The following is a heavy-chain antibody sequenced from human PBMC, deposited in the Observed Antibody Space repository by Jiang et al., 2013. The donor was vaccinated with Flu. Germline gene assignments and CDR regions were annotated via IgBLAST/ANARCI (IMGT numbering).Heavy chain of an antibody. CDR3: ARHEGYVGARKDLGY. V-gene: IGHV5-10-1*03. Sequence: VQLVESGAEVKKPGESLRISCKGSGYSFTSYWISWVRQMPGKGLEWMGRIDPSDSYTNYSPSFQGHVTISADKSISTAYLQWSSLKASDTAMYYCARHEGYVGARKDLGYWGQGTLVTVSS. CDR1: GYSFTSYW. D-gene: IGHD1-26*01. CDR2: IDPSDSYT. J-gene: IGHJ4*02.